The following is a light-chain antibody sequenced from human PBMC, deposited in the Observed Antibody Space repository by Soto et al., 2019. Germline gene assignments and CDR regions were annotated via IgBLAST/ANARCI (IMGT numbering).Light chain of an antibody. V-gene: IGKV3D-15*01. CDR2: NVV. J-gene: IGKJ5*01. CDR1: QSVSRN. CDR3: QQCTDGPPVT. Sequence: VELTQSPGTLSVSPGERVTLSCRASQSVSRNLAWYQQRPGQSPRLLIYNVVTRATGVPAKFSGSGFGTEFTLTITGLQSEDSAIYYCQQCTDGPPVTFGQGTRLDIK.